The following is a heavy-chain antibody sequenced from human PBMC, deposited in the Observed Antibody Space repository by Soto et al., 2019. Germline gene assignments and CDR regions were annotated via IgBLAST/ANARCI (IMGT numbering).Heavy chain of an antibody. J-gene: IGHJ4*02. CDR2: IYYSGST. Sequence: SETLSLTCTVSGGSISSGDYYWSWIRQPPGKGLEWIGYIYYSGSTYYNPSLKSRVTISVDTSKNQFSLKLSSVTAADTVVYYCAREGGGYRFDYWGQGTLVTVSS. CDR1: GGSISSGDYY. D-gene: IGHD1-26*01. V-gene: IGHV4-30-4*01. CDR3: AREGGGYRFDY.